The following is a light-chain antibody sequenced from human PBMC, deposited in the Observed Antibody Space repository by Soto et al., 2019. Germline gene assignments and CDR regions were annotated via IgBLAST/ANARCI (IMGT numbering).Light chain of an antibody. Sequence: DIQMTQSPSSVSASIGDRVTITCRASQGISNWVAWYQQKPRKAPKLLIYAASSLQSGVPPRFSGSGSGTDFTLTISSLQPEDFAGYYCQQATSFPHTFGQGTKLEIK. CDR3: QQATSFPHT. J-gene: IGKJ2*01. CDR2: AAS. V-gene: IGKV1-12*01. CDR1: QGISNW.